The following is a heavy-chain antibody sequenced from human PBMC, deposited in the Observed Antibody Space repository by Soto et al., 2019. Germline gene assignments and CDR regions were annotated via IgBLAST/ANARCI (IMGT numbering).Heavy chain of an antibody. D-gene: IGHD6-19*01. CDR1: GYTFTSYD. CDR2: MNPNSGNT. J-gene: IGHJ4*02. V-gene: IGHV1-8*01. CDR3: ARGLWLDPYFDY. Sequence: GASVKVSCKASGYTFTSYDINWVRQATGQGLEWMGWMNPNSGNTGYSQKFQGRVTITRDTSASTAYMELSSLRSEDTAVYYCARGLWLDPYFDYWGQGTLVTVSS.